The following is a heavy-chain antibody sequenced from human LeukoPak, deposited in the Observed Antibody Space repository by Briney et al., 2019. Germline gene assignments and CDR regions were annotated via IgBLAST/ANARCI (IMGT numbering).Heavy chain of an antibody. CDR1: GFTFSSYS. Sequence: GGSLRLSCAASGFTFSSYSMNWVRQAPGKGPEWVSSISSSSSYIYYADSVKGRFTISRDNAKNSLYLQMNSLRAEDTAVYYCARDQELLAFDIWGQGTMVTVSS. CDR2: ISSSSSYI. V-gene: IGHV3-21*01. CDR3: ARDQELLAFDI. J-gene: IGHJ3*02. D-gene: IGHD1-7*01.